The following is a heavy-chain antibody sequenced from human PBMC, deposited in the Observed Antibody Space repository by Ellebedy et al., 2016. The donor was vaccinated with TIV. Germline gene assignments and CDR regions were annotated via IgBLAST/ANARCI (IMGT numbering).Heavy chain of an antibody. CDR3: ARRTFGMDV. CDR1: GFTFSSYA. Sequence: GESLKISCAASGFTFSSYAMHWVRQAPGKGLEWVAVISYDGSNKYYADSVKGRFTVSRDNSKNTLYLQMNSLRAEDTAVYYCARRTFGMDVWGQGTTVTVSS. V-gene: IGHV3-30-3*01. D-gene: IGHD1-7*01. CDR2: ISYDGSNK. J-gene: IGHJ6*02.